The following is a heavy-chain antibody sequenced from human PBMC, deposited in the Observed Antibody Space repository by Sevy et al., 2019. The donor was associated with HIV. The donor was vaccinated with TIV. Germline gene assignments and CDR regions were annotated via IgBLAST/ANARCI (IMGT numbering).Heavy chain of an antibody. CDR1: GGSFTGYY. J-gene: IGHJ4*02. CDR3: ARSYRRSFGFYS. Sequence: SETLSLTCAVYGGSFTGYYWSWIRQPPGKGLEWIGEIYHSGSIYYNPSLKSRATISADTSNNQVSLSLSSVTAADSAIFYFARSYRRSFGFYSWGPGTLVTVSS. V-gene: IGHV4-34*01. D-gene: IGHD3-16*02. CDR2: IYHSGSI.